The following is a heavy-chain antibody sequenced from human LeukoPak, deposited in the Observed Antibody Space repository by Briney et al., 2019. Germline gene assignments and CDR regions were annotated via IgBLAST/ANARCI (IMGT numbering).Heavy chain of an antibody. V-gene: IGHV4-4*02. J-gene: IGHJ4*03. CDR1: GGSITTTNW. CDR2: VHLSGAT. D-gene: IGHD3-22*01. Sequence: NSSGTLSLTCAVSGGSITTTNWWSWVRQPPGKGLEWIGEVHLSGATNYNPSLESRVSMSIDKSKNHLSLEVTSVTAADTAVYYCARGSRVYDRSGFHTWHDYWGHGTLVTVSS. CDR3: ARGSRVYDRSGFHTWHDY.